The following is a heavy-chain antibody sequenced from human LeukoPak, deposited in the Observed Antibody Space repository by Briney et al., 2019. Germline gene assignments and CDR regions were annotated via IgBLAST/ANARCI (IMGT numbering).Heavy chain of an antibody. D-gene: IGHD3-10*01. CDR1: GYTFTSYA. V-gene: IGHV1-3*03. Sequence: GASVKVSCKASGYTFTSYAMHWVRQAPGQRLEWMGWINVGNGNTKYSQEFQGRVTISRDTSASTAYMELSSLRSEDMAVYYCARGRGAYRPPVYWGQGTLVTVSS. CDR2: INVGNGNT. CDR3: ARGRGAYRPPVY. J-gene: IGHJ4*02.